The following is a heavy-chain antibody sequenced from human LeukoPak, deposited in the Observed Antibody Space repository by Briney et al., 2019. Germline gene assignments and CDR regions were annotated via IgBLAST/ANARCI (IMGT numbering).Heavy chain of an antibody. CDR2: INHSGST. D-gene: IGHD3-10*01. V-gene: IGHV4-34*01. CDR1: GGSFSGYY. CDR3: ARRTYYYGSGQRGLDY. J-gene: IGHJ4*02. Sequence: PSETLSLTCAVYGGSFSGYYWSWIRQPPGKGLEWIGEINHSGSTNYNPSLKSRVTISVDTSKNQFSLKLSSVTAADTAVYYCARRTYYYGSGQRGLDYWGQGTLVTVSS.